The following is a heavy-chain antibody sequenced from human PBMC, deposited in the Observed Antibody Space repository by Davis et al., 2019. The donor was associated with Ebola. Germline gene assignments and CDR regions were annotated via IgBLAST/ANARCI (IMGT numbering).Heavy chain of an antibody. V-gene: IGHV1-3*01. CDR1: GYTFTSYA. Sequence: AASVKVSCKASGYTFTSYAMHWVRQAPGQRLEWMGWINAGNGNTKYSQKFQGRVTITRDTSASTAYMELSSLRSEDTAVYYCAGDLATMDRRDYSSGWYTRYYYYGMDVWGQGTTVTVSS. J-gene: IGHJ6*02. D-gene: IGHD6-19*01. CDR3: AGDLATMDRRDYSSGWYTRYYYYGMDV. CDR2: INAGNGNT.